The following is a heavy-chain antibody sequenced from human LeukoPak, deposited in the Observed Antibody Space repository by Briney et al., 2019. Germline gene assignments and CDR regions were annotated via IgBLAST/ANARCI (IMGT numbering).Heavy chain of an antibody. CDR3: ARPIAAAGLYYFDY. V-gene: IGHV4-34*01. J-gene: IGHJ4*02. D-gene: IGHD6-13*01. CDR1: GGSFSGYY. Sequence: PSETLSLTCAAYGGSFSGYYWSWIRQPPGKGLEWIGEINHSGSTNYNPSLKSRVTISVDTSKNQFSLKLSSVTAADTAVYYCARPIAAAGLYYFDYWGQGTLVTVSS. CDR2: INHSGST.